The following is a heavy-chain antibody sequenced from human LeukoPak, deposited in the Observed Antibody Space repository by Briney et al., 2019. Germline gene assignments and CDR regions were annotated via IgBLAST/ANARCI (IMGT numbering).Heavy chain of an antibody. CDR3: ARGRRTAYGDSFDY. D-gene: IGHD4-17*01. CDR2: IYYSGST. V-gene: IGHV4-59*01. J-gene: IGHJ4*02. CDR1: GGSLSTSY. Sequence: SETLSLTCTVSGGSLSTSYWSWIRQPPGKGLEWIGYIYYSGSTNYNPSLKSRVTISVDTSKNQFSLKLSSVTAADTAVYYCARGRRTAYGDSFDYWGQGTLVTVSS.